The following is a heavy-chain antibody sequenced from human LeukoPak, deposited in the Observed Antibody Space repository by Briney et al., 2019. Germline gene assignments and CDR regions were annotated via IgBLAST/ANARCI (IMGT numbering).Heavy chain of an antibody. V-gene: IGHV3-30*02. D-gene: IGHD6-19*01. J-gene: IGHJ5*02. Sequence: GGSLRLSCAASGLIFSSYGMHWVRQAPGKGLEWVAFIRYDGSKEYYADSVKGRFTISRDNAKNSLYLQMNSLRADDTAVYYCARGGSGWTWGQGTLVTVSS. CDR1: GLIFSSYG. CDR2: IRYDGSKE. CDR3: ARGGSGWT.